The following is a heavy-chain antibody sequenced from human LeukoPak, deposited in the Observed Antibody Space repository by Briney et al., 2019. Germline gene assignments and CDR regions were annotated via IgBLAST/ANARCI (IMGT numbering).Heavy chain of an antibody. CDR1: GGSISSGSYY. V-gene: IGHV4-61*02. J-gene: IGHJ6*02. D-gene: IGHD1-26*01. Sequence: SETLSLTCTVSGGSISSGSYYWSWIRQPAGKGLVWIGRIYTSGSTNYNPSLKSRVTISVDTSKNQFSLKLSSVTAADTAVYYCARDEEYSDPHYYYGMDVWGQGTTVTVSS. CDR3: ARDEEYSDPHYYYGMDV. CDR2: IYTSGST.